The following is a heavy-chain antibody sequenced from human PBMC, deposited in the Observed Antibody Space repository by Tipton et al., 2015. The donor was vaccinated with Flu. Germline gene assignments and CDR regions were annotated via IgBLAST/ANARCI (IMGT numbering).Heavy chain of an antibody. CDR1: GGSFSDSY. CDR2: IYTSGIT. D-gene: IGHD6-19*01. CDR3: ARLYKSGGT. Sequence: LRLSCTVSGGSFSDSYWSWIRRPAGKGLEWIGRIYTSGITNYNPSLKSRVIMSVDTSKNQFSLNLSSVTAADTAVYYCARLYKSGGTWGQGTQVTVSS. V-gene: IGHV4-4*07. J-gene: IGHJ4*02.